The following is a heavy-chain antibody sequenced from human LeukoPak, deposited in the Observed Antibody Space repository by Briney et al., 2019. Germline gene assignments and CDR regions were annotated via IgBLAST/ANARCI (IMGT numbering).Heavy chain of an antibody. CDR2: IYYSGST. CDR3: ARLIVGAYIFDY. J-gene: IGHJ4*02. Sequence: SETLSLICTVSGGSISSSSYYWGWIRQPPGRGLEWIGSIYYSGSTYYNPSLKSRVTISVDTSKNQFSLKLSSVTAADTAVYYCARLIVGAYIFDYWGQGTLVTVSS. CDR1: GGSISSSSYY. V-gene: IGHV4-39*01. D-gene: IGHD1-26*01.